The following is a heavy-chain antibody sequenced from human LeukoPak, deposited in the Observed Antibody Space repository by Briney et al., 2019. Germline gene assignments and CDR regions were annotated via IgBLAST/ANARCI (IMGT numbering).Heavy chain of an antibody. J-gene: IGHJ3*02. CDR2: IYPGDSDT. CDR1: GYSFDNYW. Sequence: PGESLKISCKGSGYSFDNYWIGWVRQMPGKGLEWMGIIYPGDSDTRYSPSFQGQVTISADKSISTAYLQWSSLKASDTAMYYCARWEVVPAASAFDIWGQGTMVTVSS. V-gene: IGHV5-51*01. CDR3: ARWEVVPAASAFDI. D-gene: IGHD2-2*01.